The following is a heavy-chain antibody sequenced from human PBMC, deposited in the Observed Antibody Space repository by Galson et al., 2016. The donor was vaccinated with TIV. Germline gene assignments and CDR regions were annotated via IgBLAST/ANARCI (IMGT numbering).Heavy chain of an antibody. J-gene: IGHJ6*03. D-gene: IGHD1-7*01. CDR2: ISSSGDNK. Sequence: SLRLSCAASGFTFSDYFMTWIRQAPGKGLEWVSYISSSGDNKYYAGSVKGRFTISRDNAKNSLYLQLNSLRAEDTAVYFCARERRYDWNFFYYYYIDVWGKGTTVTVSS. CDR3: ARERRYDWNFFYYYYIDV. V-gene: IGHV3-11*01. CDR1: GFTFSDYF.